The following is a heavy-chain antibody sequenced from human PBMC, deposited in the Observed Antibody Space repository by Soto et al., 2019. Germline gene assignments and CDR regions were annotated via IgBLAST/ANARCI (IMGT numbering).Heavy chain of an antibody. J-gene: IGHJ4*02. CDR1: GFMFSSYT. CDR3: ARGCSSASCYYY. Sequence: GWSLRLSCTASGFMFSSYTMNWVRQAPGKGLEWVSSVSFRGDIYYADSLEGRFTISRDDAKNSLYLQMNSLRAEGTAVYYCARGCSSASCYYYWGQGTLVTVSS. CDR2: VSFRGDI. D-gene: IGHD2-2*01. V-gene: IGHV3-21*01.